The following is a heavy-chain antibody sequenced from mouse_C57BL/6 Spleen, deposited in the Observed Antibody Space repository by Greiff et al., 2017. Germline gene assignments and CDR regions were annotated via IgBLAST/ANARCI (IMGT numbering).Heavy chain of an antibody. CDR3: ARSLITTGIAY. D-gene: IGHD1-1*01. CDR2: IDPSDSYT. Sequence: QVQLQQPGAELVKPGASVKLSCKASGYTFTSYWMQWVKQRPGQGLEWIGEIDPSDSYTNYNQKFKGKATLTVDTSSSTAYMQLSSLTSKDSAVYYCARSLITTGIAYWGQGTLVTVSA. CDR1: GYTFTSYW. V-gene: IGHV1-50*01. J-gene: IGHJ3*01.